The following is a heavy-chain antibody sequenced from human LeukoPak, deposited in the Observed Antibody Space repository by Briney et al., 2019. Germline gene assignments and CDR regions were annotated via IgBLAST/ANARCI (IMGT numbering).Heavy chain of an antibody. CDR3: ARDTGSGSYYYYYYGMDV. CDR2: IWYDGSNK. J-gene: IGHJ6*02. V-gene: IGHV3-33*01. CDR1: GFTFSSYG. D-gene: IGHD3-10*01. Sequence: GRSLRLSCAASGFTFSSYGMHWVRQAPGKGLEWVAVIWYDGSNKYYADSVKGRFTISRDNSKNTLYLQMNSLRAEDTAVYYCARDTGSGSYYYYYYGMDVWGQGTTVTVSS.